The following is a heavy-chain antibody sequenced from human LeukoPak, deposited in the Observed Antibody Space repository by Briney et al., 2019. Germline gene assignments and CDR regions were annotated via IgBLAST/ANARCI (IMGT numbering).Heavy chain of an antibody. D-gene: IGHD3-22*01. CDR2: VSYTGRT. CDR3: ARLLDNDISGDPDTFDV. J-gene: IGHJ3*01. Sequence: PSETLSLTCTVSGGSLSSYYWSWIRQPPGKRLEWIGYVSYTGRTKYNTSLQSRVTISIDTSKSQFSLKLTSVTSADTAVYSCARLLDNDISGDPDTFDVWGQGTTVIVSS. CDR1: GGSLSSYY. V-gene: IGHV4-59*01.